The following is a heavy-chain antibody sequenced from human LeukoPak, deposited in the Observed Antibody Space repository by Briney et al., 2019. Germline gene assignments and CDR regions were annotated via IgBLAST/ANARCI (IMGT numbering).Heavy chain of an antibody. CDR1: GFTFSSYG. V-gene: IGHV3-33*01. J-gene: IGHJ4*02. Sequence: GRSLRLSCAASGFTFSSYGMHWVRQAPGKGLEWVALIWYDGSNAYYSDSVKGRFTISRDNSKNTLYLQMNSLRAEDTAVYCCASAYGSGSYYSPSLDYWGQGTLVTVSS. CDR2: IWYDGSNA. D-gene: IGHD3-10*01. CDR3: ASAYGSGSYYSPSLDY.